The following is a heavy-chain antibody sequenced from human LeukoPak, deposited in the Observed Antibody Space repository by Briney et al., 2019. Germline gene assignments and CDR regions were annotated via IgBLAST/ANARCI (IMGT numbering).Heavy chain of an antibody. Sequence: ASVKVSCKASGYTFTNSGISWVRQAPGQGLEWLGWISNYDGSTHYAQTLQGRVTMTTDTSTSTAYMELRSLRSDDTAVYYCSRDSPYMIRGDEDDPIFDYWGQGTLVTVFS. CDR3: SRDSPYMIRGDEDDPIFDY. CDR1: GYTFTNSG. D-gene: IGHD3-16*01. J-gene: IGHJ4*02. V-gene: IGHV1-18*01. CDR2: ISNYDGST.